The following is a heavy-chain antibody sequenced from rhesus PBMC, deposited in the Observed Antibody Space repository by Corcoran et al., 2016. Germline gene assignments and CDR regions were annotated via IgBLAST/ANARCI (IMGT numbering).Heavy chain of an antibody. J-gene: IGHJ5-1*01. CDR2: IYGNSAST. CDR3: ARESNWNYGDV. V-gene: IGHV4-73*01. Sequence: QVQLQQWGEGLVKPSETLSLTCAVYGGSISGYYYWSWNPQPPGKGLEWVGYIYGNSASTNYNPTLKNRFTISRDTAKNQFSLKLSSVTAADTAVYYCARESNWNYGDVWGPGVLVTVSS. CDR1: GGSISGYYY. D-gene: IGHD1-26*01.